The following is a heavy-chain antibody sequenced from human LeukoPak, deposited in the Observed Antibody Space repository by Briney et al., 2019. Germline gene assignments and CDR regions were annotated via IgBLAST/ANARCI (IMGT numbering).Heavy chain of an antibody. CDR1: GLTFRSYA. D-gene: IGHD3-16*01. J-gene: IGHJ5*02. CDR2: INGAGGTT. CDR3: AKDLGDWSASQIGS. Sequence: GGSLRLPCVASGLTFRSYAMNWVRQAPGKGLEWVSSINGAGGTTYYADSVKGRFTISRDNSKGTLYLQMNTLRDEDTAIYYCAKDLGDWSASQIGSWGQGTLVTVSS. V-gene: IGHV3-23*01.